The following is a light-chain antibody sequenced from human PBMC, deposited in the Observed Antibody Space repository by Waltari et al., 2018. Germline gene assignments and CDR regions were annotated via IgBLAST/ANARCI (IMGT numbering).Light chain of an antibody. Sequence: QSALTQPASVSGSPGQSITISCPGTSSDVGAYHSVSWSQQHPGKAPKRMIYDVSKRPSGVSNRFSGSKSANTASLTISGLQAEDEADYYCSSYTSSNTLIFGGGTTLTVL. J-gene: IGLJ2*01. V-gene: IGLV2-14*03. CDR3: SSYTSSNTLI. CDR1: SSDVGAYHS. CDR2: DVS.